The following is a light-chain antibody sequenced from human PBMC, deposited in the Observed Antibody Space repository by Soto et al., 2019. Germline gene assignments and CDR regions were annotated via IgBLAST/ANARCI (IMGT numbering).Light chain of an antibody. CDR1: QSVSSSY. CDR3: QQYGSSPPLT. CDR2: GAS. V-gene: IGKV3-20*01. J-gene: IGKJ4*01. Sequence: EVVLTQSPGTLSLSPGERATLSCRASQSVSSSYLGWYQQKPGQAPRLLIYGASSRATGIPDRFSGSGSGPDFTLTISRREPEDFAVYYCQQYGSSPPLTFGGGTKVEIK.